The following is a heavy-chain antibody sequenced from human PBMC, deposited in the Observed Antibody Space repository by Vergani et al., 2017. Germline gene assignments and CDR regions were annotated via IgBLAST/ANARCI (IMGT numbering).Heavy chain of an antibody. CDR3: AKGNTSAAVRCWFDP. Sequence: QVQLVESGGGVVQPGRSLRLSCAASGFTFSSYGMHWVRQAPGKGLEWVAVISYDGSNKYYADSVKGRFTISRDNSKNTLYLQMNSLRAEDTAVYYCAKGNTSAAVRCWFDPWGQGTLVTVSS. CDR1: GFTFSSYG. D-gene: IGHD3-3*01. V-gene: IGHV3-30*18. CDR2: ISYDGSNK. J-gene: IGHJ5*02.